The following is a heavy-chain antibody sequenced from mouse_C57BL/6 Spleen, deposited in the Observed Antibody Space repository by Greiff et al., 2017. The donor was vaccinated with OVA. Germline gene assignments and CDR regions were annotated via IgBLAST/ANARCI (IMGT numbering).Heavy chain of an antibody. V-gene: IGHV1-52*01. Sequence: VQLQQPGAELVRPGSSVKLSCKASGYTFTSYWMHWVKQRPIQGLEWIGNIDPSDSETHYNQKFKDKATLTVDTSSSTAYMQLSSLTSEDSAVYYCARYYYAMDYWGQGTSVTVSS. CDR1: GYTFTSYW. CDR2: IDPSDSET. J-gene: IGHJ4*01. CDR3: ARYYYAMDY.